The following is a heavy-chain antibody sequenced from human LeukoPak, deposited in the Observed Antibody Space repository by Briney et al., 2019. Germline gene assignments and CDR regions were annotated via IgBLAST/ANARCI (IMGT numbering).Heavy chain of an antibody. CDR3: ARPVVYYYYMDV. V-gene: IGHV4-38-2*02. Sequence: SETLFLTCTVSGYSISSDYYWGWIRQPPGKGLEWIGSIHHSGRTYYNPSLKSRVTISVDTSKNQFSLKLSSVTAADTAVYYCARPVVYYYYMDVWGKGTTVTVSS. CDR1: GYSISSDYY. CDR2: IHHSGRT. J-gene: IGHJ6*03.